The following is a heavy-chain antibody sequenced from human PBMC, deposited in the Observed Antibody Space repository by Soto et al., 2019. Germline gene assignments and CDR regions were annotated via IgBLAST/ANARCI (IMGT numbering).Heavy chain of an antibody. D-gene: IGHD1-26*01. CDR3: ARQEGATVLFYYGMDV. J-gene: IGHJ6*02. CDR1: GYNFTNYW. CDR2: ICPGDSET. Sequence: PVESLKISCKGSGYNFTNYWIGWVRQMPGKGLEWMGIICPGDSETRYSPSFQGQVTISADKSISAAYLQWSSLKASDTAMYYCARQEGATVLFYYGMDVWGQGTTVTVSS. V-gene: IGHV5-51*01.